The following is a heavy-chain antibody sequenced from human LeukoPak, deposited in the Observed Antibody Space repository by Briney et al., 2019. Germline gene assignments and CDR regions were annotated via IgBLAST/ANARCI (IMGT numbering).Heavy chain of an antibody. CDR2: ISGSGGST. Sequence: GGSLRLSCADSGFTFSSYAMSWVRQAPGKGLEWVSAISGSGGSTYYADSVKGRFTISRDNSKNTLYLQMNSLRAEDTAVYYCAKMDTAMVEYFDYWGQGTLVTVSS. CDR3: AKMDTAMVEYFDY. CDR1: GFTFSSYA. J-gene: IGHJ4*02. V-gene: IGHV3-23*01. D-gene: IGHD5-18*01.